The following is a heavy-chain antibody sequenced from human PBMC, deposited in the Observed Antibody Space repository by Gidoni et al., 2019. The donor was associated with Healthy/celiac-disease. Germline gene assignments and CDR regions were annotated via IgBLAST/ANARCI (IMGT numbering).Heavy chain of an antibody. D-gene: IGHD3-22*01. V-gene: IGHV1-69*02. Sequence: QVQLVQSGAEVKKPGSSVKVSCKASGGTFSSYTISWVRQAPGQGLEWMGRIIPILGIANYAQKFQGRVTITADKSTSTAYMELSSLRSEDTAVYYCARVDNYDSSGYYYVRYTAFDIWGQGTMVTVSS. CDR2: IIPILGIA. CDR1: GGTFSSYT. CDR3: ARVDNYDSSGYYYVRYTAFDI. J-gene: IGHJ3*02.